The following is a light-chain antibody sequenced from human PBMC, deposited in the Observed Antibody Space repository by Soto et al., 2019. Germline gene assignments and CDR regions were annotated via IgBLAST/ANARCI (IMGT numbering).Light chain of an antibody. V-gene: IGKV3-15*01. CDR3: QQYNNWPRT. CDR2: DAY. Sequence: EIVMTQSPATLSVSLVERATLSCRASQSVGGYLAWYQQRPGQVPRLLIYDAYTRAAGVPARFSGSGSGTEFTLTISSLQSEDFAVYYCQQYNNWPRTFGQGTKVDIK. J-gene: IGKJ1*01. CDR1: QSVGGY.